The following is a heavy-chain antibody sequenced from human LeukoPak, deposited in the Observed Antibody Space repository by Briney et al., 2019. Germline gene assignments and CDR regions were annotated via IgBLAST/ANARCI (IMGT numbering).Heavy chain of an antibody. CDR2: ISSSGSTI. CDR3: ARXSYYYDSSGLDY. V-gene: IGHV3-11*01. Sequence: GXSLRXSCAASGFTFSDYYMSWIRQAPGKGLEWVSYISSSGSTIYYADSVKGRFTISRDNAKNSLYLQMNSLRAEDTAVYYCARXSYYYDSSGLDYWGQGTLVTVSS. D-gene: IGHD3-22*01. CDR1: GFTFSDYY. J-gene: IGHJ4*02.